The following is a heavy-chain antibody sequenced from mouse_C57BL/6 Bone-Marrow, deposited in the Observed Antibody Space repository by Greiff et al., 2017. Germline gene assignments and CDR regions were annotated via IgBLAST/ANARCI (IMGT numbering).Heavy chain of an antibody. J-gene: IGHJ4*01. CDR3: ARWAWAMDY. V-gene: IGHV1-19*01. CDR1: GYTFTDYY. Sequence: VQLQQSGPVLVKPGASVKMSCKASGYTFTDYYMNWVKQSHGKSLEWIGVINPYNGGTSYNQKFKGKATLTVDKSSSTAYMELNSLTSEDSAVYYGARWAWAMDYWGQGTSVTVSS. CDR2: INPYNGGT.